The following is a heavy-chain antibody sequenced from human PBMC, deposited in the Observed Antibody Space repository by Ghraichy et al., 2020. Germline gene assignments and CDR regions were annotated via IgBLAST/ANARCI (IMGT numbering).Heavy chain of an antibody. V-gene: IGHV4-59*01. J-gene: IGHJ4*02. D-gene: IGHD6-13*01. Sequence: SETLSLTCTVSGDSISTYYWSWIRQTPGKGLEWIGSIYHTGSTNYNPSLKSRVAISVDTSKNQFSLNLSSVTAADTAVYYCAVGGAVAGPYLNYWGQGTLVSVYS. CDR2: IYHTGST. CDR3: AVGGAVAGPYLNY. CDR1: GDSISTYY.